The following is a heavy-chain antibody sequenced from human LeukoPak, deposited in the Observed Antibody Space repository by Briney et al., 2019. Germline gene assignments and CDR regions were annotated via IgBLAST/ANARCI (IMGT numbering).Heavy chain of an antibody. CDR2: ISGSGGST. V-gene: IGHV3-23*01. Sequence: GGSLRLSCAASGFTFSSYAMSWVRQAPGKGLEWVSAISGSGGSTYYADSVTGRFTISRDKSKNTMYVQMNSLRDEDTAVYYCAKGSCSSTSCHFDYWGQGTLVTVSS. D-gene: IGHD2-2*01. J-gene: IGHJ4*02. CDR3: AKGSCSSTSCHFDY. CDR1: GFTFSSYA.